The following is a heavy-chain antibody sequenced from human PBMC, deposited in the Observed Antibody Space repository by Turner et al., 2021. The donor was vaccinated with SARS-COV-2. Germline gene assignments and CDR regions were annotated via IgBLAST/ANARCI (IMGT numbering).Heavy chain of an antibody. J-gene: IGHJ4*02. CDR2: VHPYGTT. D-gene: IGHD3-3*01. V-gene: IGHV4-34*01. Sequence: QVQLQQWGAGPLKPSETLSLICAVNGGSLSGYYWTWIRQPPGKGLEWIGEVHPYGTTYDNPSIKSRVSMSVDTYKNQFSLKLNSVTAADTAFYYCARGDDPRKSGVVWGQGTLVTVSS. CDR1: GGSLSGYY. CDR3: ARGDDPRKSGVV.